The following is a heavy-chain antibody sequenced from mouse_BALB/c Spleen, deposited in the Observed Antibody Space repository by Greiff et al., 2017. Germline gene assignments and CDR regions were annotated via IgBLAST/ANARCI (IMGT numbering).Heavy chain of an antibody. Sequence: QVQLKESGPGLVAPSQSLSITCTVSGFSLTGYGVNWVRQPPGKGLEWLGMIWGDGSTDYNSALKSRLSISKDNSKSQVFLKMNSLQTDDTARYYCARRGVNWFSLFAYWGQGTLVTVSA. J-gene: IGHJ3*01. CDR1: GFSLTGYG. CDR2: IWGDGST. V-gene: IGHV2-6-7*01. D-gene: IGHD4-1*01. CDR3: ARRGVNWFSLFAY.